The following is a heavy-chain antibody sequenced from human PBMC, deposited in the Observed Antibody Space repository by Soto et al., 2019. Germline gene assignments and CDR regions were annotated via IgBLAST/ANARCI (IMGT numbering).Heavy chain of an antibody. CDR3: ARGVAGPLHWFDP. V-gene: IGHV1-3*01. CDR2: INAGNGNT. CDR1: GYTFTSYA. Sequence: GASVKVSCKASGYTFTSYAMHWVRQAPGQRLEWMGWINAGNGNTKYSQKFQGRVTITRDTSASTAYMGLSSLRSEDTAVYYCARGVAGPLHWFDPWGQGTLVTVPQ. D-gene: IGHD6-19*01. J-gene: IGHJ5*02.